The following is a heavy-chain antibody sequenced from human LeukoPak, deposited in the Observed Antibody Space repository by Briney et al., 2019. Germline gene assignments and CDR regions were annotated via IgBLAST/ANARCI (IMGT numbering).Heavy chain of an antibody. V-gene: IGHV1-2*02. J-gene: IGHJ4*02. CDR1: GYTFTGYY. CDR3: ARDPPFFDTSDYVEFNFDY. Sequence: ASVKVSCKASGYTFTGYYMHWVRQAPGQGLEWMGWINPNSGGTNYAQKLQGRVTMTTDTSTSTAYMELRSLRSDDTAVYYCARDPPFFDTSDYVEFNFDYWGQVTLVTVSS. D-gene: IGHD3-22*01. CDR2: INPNSGGT.